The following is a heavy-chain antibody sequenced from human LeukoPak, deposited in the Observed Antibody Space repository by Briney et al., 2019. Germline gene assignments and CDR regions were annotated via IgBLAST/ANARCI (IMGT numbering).Heavy chain of an antibody. V-gene: IGHV1-18*01. CDR1: GYTFTSYG. D-gene: IGHD3-22*01. J-gene: IGHJ4*02. Sequence: GASVKVSCKASGYTFTSYGISWVRQAPGQGLEWMGWISAYNGNTNYAQKLQGRVTMTTDTSTSTAYMELRSLRSDDTAVYYCARDPRKTPYYYDSSGAVDYWGRGTLVTVSS. CDR2: ISAYNGNT. CDR3: ARDPRKTPYYYDSSGAVDY.